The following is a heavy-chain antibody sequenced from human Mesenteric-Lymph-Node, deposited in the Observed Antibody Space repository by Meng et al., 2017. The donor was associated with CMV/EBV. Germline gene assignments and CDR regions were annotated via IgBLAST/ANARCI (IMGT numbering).Heavy chain of an antibody. J-gene: IGHJ4*02. Sequence: QVQLQQWGAGLLEPSEALSLPRAVYGGSLSGYYWSWIRQPPGKGLEWIGEINHSGSTNYNPSLKSRVTISVDTSKNQFSLKLSSVTAADTAVYYCARHQRWLKSEGGFNYWGQGTLVTVSS. CDR1: GGSLSGYY. CDR3: ARHQRWLKSEGGFNY. D-gene: IGHD4-23*01. V-gene: IGHV4-34*01. CDR2: INHSGST.